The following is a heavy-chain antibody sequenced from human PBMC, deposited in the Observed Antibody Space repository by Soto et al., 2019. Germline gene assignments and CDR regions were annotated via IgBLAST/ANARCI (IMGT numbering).Heavy chain of an antibody. D-gene: IGHD3-16*01. J-gene: IGHJ5*02. V-gene: IGHV4-39*01. Sequence: LPESGPGLVKPSETLSLTCTVSGGSISSSSYYWGWIRQPPGKGLEWIGSIYSSGSTYYNPSLKSRVTISVDTSKNQFSLKLSSVTAADTAVYYCARHLRQFDNWFDPWGQGTLVTVSS. CDR1: GGSISSSSYY. CDR3: ARHLRQFDNWFDP. CDR2: IYSSGST.